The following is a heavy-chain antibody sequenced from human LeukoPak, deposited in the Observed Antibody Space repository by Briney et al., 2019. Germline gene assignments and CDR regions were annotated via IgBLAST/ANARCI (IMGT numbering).Heavy chain of an antibody. CDR3: ARHPRMDTAIITDYFDP. CDR1: GGSISSNSYS. CDR2: IYYLGNT. V-gene: IGHV4-39*01. J-gene: IGHJ5*02. D-gene: IGHD5-18*01. Sequence: PSETLSLTCTVSGGSISSNSYSWGWIRQPPGKGLQWMGSIYYLGNTYYNPSLKSGVTISVDTSKNQFSLKLNSVTAADTAVYYCARHPRMDTAIITDYFDPWGQGTLVTVSS.